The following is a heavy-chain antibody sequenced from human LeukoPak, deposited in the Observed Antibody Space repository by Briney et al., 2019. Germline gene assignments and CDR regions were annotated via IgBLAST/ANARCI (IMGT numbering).Heavy chain of an antibody. CDR3: AKPTRGSGSFLIDY. Sequence: PGRSLRLSCAASGFNFSNYGMHWVRQAPDKGLEWVAVIWDDGSYKYYADSVKGRFTISRDNSENTLYLQMNSLRAEDTAVYYCAKPTRGSGSFLIDYWGQGTLVTVSS. J-gene: IGHJ4*02. V-gene: IGHV3-33*06. CDR2: IWDDGSYK. CDR1: GFNFSNYG. D-gene: IGHD1-26*01.